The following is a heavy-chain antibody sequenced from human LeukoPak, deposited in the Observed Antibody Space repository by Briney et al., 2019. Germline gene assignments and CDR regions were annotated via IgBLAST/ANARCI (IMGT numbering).Heavy chain of an antibody. V-gene: IGHV3-30*04. CDR1: GFTFSSCA. Sequence: LRLSCAASGFTFSSCALHWVRQAPGKGLEWVAVISYDGSKKYYADSVKGRFTISRDNSKSTLYVQMNSLRAEDTAVYYCATSSRYCSSTSCYSFDYWGQGTLVTVSS. D-gene: IGHD2-2*02. CDR3: ATSSRYCSSTSCYSFDY. CDR2: ISYDGSKK. J-gene: IGHJ4*02.